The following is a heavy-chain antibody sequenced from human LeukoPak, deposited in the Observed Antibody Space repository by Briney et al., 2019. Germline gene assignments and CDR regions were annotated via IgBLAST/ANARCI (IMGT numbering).Heavy chain of an antibody. Sequence: SETLSLTCTVSGGSISSSSYYWGWIRQPPGKGLEWIGSIYYSGSTYYNPSLKSRVTISVDTSKNQFSLKLSSVTAADTAVYYCARQPNSYYFDYWGQGTLVTVSS. CDR3: ARQPNSYYFDY. D-gene: IGHD2-15*01. J-gene: IGHJ4*02. V-gene: IGHV4-39*01. CDR1: GGSISSSSYY. CDR2: IYYSGST.